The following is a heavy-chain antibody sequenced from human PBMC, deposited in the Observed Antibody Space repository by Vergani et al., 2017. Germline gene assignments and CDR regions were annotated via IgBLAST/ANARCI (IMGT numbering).Heavy chain of an antibody. V-gene: IGHV3-48*04. Sequence: EVQLVESGGGLVQPGGSLRLSCAASGFPFSSYSMNWVRQAPGKGLEWVSYISSSSSTIYYADSVKGRFTISRDNAKNSLYLQMNSLRAEDTAVYYCARDGGPIYGDYVGIFDYWGQGTLVTVSS. J-gene: IGHJ4*02. CDR3: ARDGGPIYGDYVGIFDY. CDR2: ISSSSSTI. CDR1: GFPFSSYS. D-gene: IGHD4-17*01.